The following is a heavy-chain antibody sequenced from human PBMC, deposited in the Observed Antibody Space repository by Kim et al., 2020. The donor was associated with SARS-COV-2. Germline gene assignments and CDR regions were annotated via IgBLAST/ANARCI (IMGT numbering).Heavy chain of an antibody. J-gene: IGHJ4*02. CDR1: GGTFSSYA. CDR3: ARVVGYGYPFDY. V-gene: IGHV1-69*13. D-gene: IGHD5-18*01. CDR2: IIPIFGTA. Sequence: SVKVSCKASGGTFSSYAISWVRQAPGQGLEWMGGIIPIFGTANYAQKFQGRVTITADESTSTAYMELSSLRSEDTAVYYCARVVGYGYPFDYWGQGTLVTVSS.